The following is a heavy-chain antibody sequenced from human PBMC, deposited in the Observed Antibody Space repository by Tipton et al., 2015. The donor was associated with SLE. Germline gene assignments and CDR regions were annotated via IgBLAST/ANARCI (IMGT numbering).Heavy chain of an antibody. D-gene: IGHD2-15*01. CDR2: INHSGST. J-gene: IGHJ4*02. Sequence: TLSLTCAVYGGSFSGYYWSWIRQPPGKGLEWIGEINHSGSTNYNPSLKSRVTISVGTSKNQFSLKLSSVTAADTAVYYCAGCGGGSCYAYWGRGTPVTVSS. CDR1: GGSFSGYY. V-gene: IGHV4-34*01. CDR3: AGCGGGSCYAY.